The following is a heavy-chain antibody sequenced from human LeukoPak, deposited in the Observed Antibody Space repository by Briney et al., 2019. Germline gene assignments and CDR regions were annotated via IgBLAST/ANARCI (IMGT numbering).Heavy chain of an antibody. CDR2: IYYSGSA. V-gene: IGHV4-39*07. D-gene: IGHD1-14*01. J-gene: IGHJ4*02. CDR1: GGSVSSGSYY. CDR3: ARKPIINSAWYYFDY. Sequence: SETLSLTCTVSGGSVSSGSYYWSWIRQPPGKGLEWIGNIYYSGSAYYNPSLKSRVTMSVDTSKNQFSLKLSSVTAADTAVYYCARKPIINSAWYYFDYWGQGTLVTVSS.